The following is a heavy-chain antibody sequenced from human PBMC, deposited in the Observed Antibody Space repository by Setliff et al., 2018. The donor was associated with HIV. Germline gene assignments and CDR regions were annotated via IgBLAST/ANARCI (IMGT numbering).Heavy chain of an antibody. CDR1: GDIFNNNA. V-gene: IGHV1-69*04. CDR3: ARAEFLGPESDFDI. J-gene: IGHJ3*02. D-gene: IGHD3-10*01. Sequence: KVSCKASGDIFNNNAINWVRLAPGQGLEWMGRIIPIFGMANYARKFQGRVTITADKSTSTAYLELSSLTYDDTAIYYCARAEFLGPESDFDIWGQGTMVTVSS. CDR2: IIPIFGMA.